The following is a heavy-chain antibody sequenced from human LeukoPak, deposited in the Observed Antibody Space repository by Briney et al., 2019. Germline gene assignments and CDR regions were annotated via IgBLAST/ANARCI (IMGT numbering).Heavy chain of an antibody. CDR1: GFTFSSYS. Sequence: GGSLRLSCAASGFTFSSYSMNWVRQAPGKGLEWVSSISSSSSYIKYADSVKGRFTISRDNAKNSLYLQMNSLRAEDTAVYYCARDGHYSGSYGYWGQGTLVTVSS. D-gene: IGHD1-26*01. V-gene: IGHV3-21*01. J-gene: IGHJ4*02. CDR2: ISSSSSYI. CDR3: ARDGHYSGSYGY.